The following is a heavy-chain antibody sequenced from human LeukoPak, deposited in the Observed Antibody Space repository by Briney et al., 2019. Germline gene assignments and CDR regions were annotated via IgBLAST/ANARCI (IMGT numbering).Heavy chain of an antibody. CDR3: ARFLRDIVVVPAKSRHYYYGMDV. Sequence: PGGSLRLSCAASGFTFSSYEMNWVRQAPGKGLEWVSYISSSGSTIYYADSVKGRFTISRDNAKNSLYLQMNSLRAEDTAVYYCARFLRDIVVVPAKSRHYYYGMDVWGKGTTVTVSS. CDR2: ISSSGSTI. V-gene: IGHV3-48*03. D-gene: IGHD2-2*01. J-gene: IGHJ6*04. CDR1: GFTFSSYE.